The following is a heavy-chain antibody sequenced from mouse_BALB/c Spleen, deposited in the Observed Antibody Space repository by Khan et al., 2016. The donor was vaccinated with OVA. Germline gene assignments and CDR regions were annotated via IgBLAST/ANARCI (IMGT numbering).Heavy chain of an antibody. Sequence: EVQLQESGHGLVKPSQSLSLTCYVTGYSITSGYFWNWIRKFPGNKLEWMGYIRYDGNSNYNPSLKNRISITRDTSQNQVFLKLNSVTPDDSVTYYCARGVSSGPPLFAYWGQGTLVTVSA. V-gene: IGHV3-6*02. J-gene: IGHJ3*01. CDR3: ARGVSSGPPLFAY. CDR1: GYSITSGYF. D-gene: IGHD3-1*01. CDR2: IRYDGNS.